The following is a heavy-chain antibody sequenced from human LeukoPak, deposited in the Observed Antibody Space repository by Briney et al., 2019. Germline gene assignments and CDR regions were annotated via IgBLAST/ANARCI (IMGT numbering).Heavy chain of an antibody. CDR2: ISSSSSSYI. CDR3: ARDLPRGLNIVVVPWGY. CDR1: GFTFSSYS. J-gene: IGHJ4*02. Sequence: GGSLRLSCAASGFTFSSYSMNWVRQAPGKGLEWVSSISSSSSSYIYYADSVKGRFTISRDNAKNSLYLQMNSLRAEDTAVYYCARDLPRGLNIVVVPWGYWGQGTLVTVSS. V-gene: IGHV3-21*01. D-gene: IGHD2-2*01.